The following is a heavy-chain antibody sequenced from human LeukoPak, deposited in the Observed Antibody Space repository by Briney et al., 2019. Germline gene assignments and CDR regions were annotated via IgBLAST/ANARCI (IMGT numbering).Heavy chain of an antibody. Sequence: GGSLRLSCAASGFTFSSYAMHWVRQAPGKGLEWVAVISYDGSNKYYADSVKGRFTISRDSSKNTLYLQMNSLRAEDTAVYYCAREVAAAGHSYFDYWGQGTLVTVSS. CDR2: ISYDGSNK. J-gene: IGHJ4*02. V-gene: IGHV3-30-3*01. CDR3: AREVAAAGHSYFDY. D-gene: IGHD6-13*01. CDR1: GFTFSSYA.